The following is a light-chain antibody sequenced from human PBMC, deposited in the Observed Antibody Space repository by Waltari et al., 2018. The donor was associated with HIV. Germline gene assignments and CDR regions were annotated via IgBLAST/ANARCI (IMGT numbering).Light chain of an antibody. CDR2: EVS. J-gene: IGLJ1*01. Sequence: QSALTQPASVSGSPGQSITISCTGTSSDVGGYTYVSWYQQHPGKAPKLMIYEVSNRPSGVSNRFSGSKSGNTASLIISGLQAEDEANYYCSSFTSSSTYVFGTGTKVTVL. V-gene: IGLV2-14*01. CDR1: SSDVGGYTY. CDR3: SSFTSSSTYV.